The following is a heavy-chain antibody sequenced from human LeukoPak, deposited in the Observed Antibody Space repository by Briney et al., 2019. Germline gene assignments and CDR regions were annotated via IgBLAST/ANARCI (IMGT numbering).Heavy chain of an antibody. CDR2: VFHSGGT. CDR1: RGSVTGYF. D-gene: IGHD6-25*01. J-gene: IGHJ3*01. Sequence: PSETLSLNCTVSRGSVTGYFWSWIRQPPGKGLEWIGYVFHSGGTLYNPSLQSRVTISVDTSKTQFSLKVTSVTAADTAVYYCARHKSATYDAFDLWGRGTMVTVSS. V-gene: IGHV4-59*08. CDR3: ARHKSATYDAFDL.